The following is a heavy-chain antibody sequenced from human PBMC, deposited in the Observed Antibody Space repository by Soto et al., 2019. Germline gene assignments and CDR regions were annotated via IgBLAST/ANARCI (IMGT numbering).Heavy chain of an antibody. V-gene: IGHV4-31*03. J-gene: IGHJ6*02. CDR1: GGSISSGGYY. D-gene: IGHD3-10*01. CDR3: ATVWFGELSSSSYYYYGMDV. Sequence: SETLSLTCTVSGGSISSGGYYWSWIRQHPGKGLEWIGYIYYSGSTYYNPSLKSRVTISVDTSKNQFSLKLSSVTAADTAVYYCATVWFGELSSSSYYYYGMDVWGQGTTVTVS. CDR2: IYYSGST.